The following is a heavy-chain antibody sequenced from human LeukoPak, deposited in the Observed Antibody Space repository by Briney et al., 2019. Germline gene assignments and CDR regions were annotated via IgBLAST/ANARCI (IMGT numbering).Heavy chain of an antibody. J-gene: IGHJ6*03. CDR3: ARGPGFGEPNMDV. CDR2: INWNGGST. D-gene: IGHD3-10*01. V-gene: IGHV3-20*04. CDR1: GFTFDDYG. Sequence: PGGSLRLSCAASGFTFDDYGMSWVRQAPGKGLEWVSGINWNGGSTSYADSVKGRFTISRDTAKNSLYLQMNSLRAEDTAVYYCARGPGFGEPNMDVWGKGTTVTISS.